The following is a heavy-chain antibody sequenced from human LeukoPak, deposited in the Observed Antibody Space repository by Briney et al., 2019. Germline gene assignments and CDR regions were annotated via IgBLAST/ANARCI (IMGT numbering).Heavy chain of an antibody. CDR3: ARGRGLKSYYFYMDV. CDR2: ISSDGGST. Sequence: GGSLRLSCAASGFAFSTYAMHWVRQGPGKGLEYVSVISSDGGSTYYANSVEGRFTISRDNSKNTLYLQMVSLRAEDMAVYYCARGRGLKSYYFYMDVWGKGTTVTVSS. CDR1: GFAFSTYA. J-gene: IGHJ6*03. V-gene: IGHV3-64*01. D-gene: IGHD5-24*01.